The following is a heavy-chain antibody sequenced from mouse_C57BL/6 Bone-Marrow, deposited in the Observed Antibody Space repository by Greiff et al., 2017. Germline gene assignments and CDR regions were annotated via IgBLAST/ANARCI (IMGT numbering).Heavy chain of an antibody. CDR3: AFYYYESSPYCDY. CDR2: INPNYGTT. Sequence: VQLQQSGPELVKPGASVKISCKASGYSFTDYNMNWVKQSNGKSLEWIGVINPNYGTTSYNQKFKGKATLTVDQSSSTAYMQLNSLTSEDSAVYYGAFYYYESSPYCDYWGQGTTLTVSS. CDR1: GYSFTDYN. J-gene: IGHJ2*01. V-gene: IGHV1-39*01. D-gene: IGHD1-1*01.